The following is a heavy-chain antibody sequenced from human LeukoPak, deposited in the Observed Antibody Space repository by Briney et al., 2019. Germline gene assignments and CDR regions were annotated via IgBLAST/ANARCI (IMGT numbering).Heavy chain of an antibody. J-gene: IGHJ4*02. CDR3: VKSYSSGWYGGGY. V-gene: IGHV3-64D*06. Sequence: QPGGSLRLSCSASGFTFSSYAMHWVRQAPGKGLEYVSAISSNGGSTHYADSVKGRFTISRDNSKNTLYLQMSSLRAEDTAVYYCVKSYSSGWYGGGYWGQGTLVTVSS. D-gene: IGHD6-19*01. CDR2: ISSNGGST. CDR1: GFTFSSYA.